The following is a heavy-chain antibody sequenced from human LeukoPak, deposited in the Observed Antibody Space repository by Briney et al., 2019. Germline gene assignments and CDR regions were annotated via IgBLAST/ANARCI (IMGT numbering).Heavy chain of an antibody. J-gene: IGHJ4*02. CDR3: ARYCSGTSCYGGFDY. V-gene: IGHV4-34*01. D-gene: IGHD2-2*01. CDR1: GGSFSGYY. CDR2: INHSGST. Sequence: SETLSLTCAVYGGSFSGYYWSWIRQPPGKGLEWIGEINHSGSTNYNPSLKSRVTISVDTSKNQFSLKLSSVTAADTAVYYCARYCSGTSCYGGFDYWGQGTLVTVSS.